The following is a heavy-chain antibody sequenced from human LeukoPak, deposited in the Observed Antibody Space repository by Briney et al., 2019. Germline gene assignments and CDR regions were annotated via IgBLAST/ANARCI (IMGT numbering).Heavy chain of an antibody. CDR1: GGSISSGSYY. CDR3: ARYGYYYDSSGYYQQYFDY. Sequence: SETLSLTCTVSGGSISSGSYYWSWIRQPAGKGLEWIGRIYTSGRTNYNPSLKSRVTISVDTSKNQFSLKLSSVTAADTAVYYCARYGYYYDSSGYYQQYFDYWGQGTLVTVSS. V-gene: IGHV4-61*02. J-gene: IGHJ4*02. D-gene: IGHD3-22*01. CDR2: IYTSGRT.